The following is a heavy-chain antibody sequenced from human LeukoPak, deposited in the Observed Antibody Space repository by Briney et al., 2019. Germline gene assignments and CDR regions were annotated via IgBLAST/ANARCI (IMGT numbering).Heavy chain of an antibody. CDR2: ISTSNNYI. V-gene: IGHV3-21*01. CDR1: GFTFSTYN. CDR3: ARRATTERGHSYGLDY. Sequence: KSGGSLRLSCVVSGFTFSTYNMNWVRQAPGKGLEWVSSISTSNNYIYYADSVTGRFTISRDNAKNSLYLQMNGLRAEDTAVYYCARRATTERGHSYGLDYWGQGTLVTVSS. J-gene: IGHJ4*02. D-gene: IGHD5-18*01.